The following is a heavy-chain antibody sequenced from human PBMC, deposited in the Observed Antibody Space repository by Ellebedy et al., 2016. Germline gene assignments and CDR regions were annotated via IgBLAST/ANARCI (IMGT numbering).Heavy chain of an antibody. D-gene: IGHD3-16*01. CDR2: ISYDGSNK. V-gene: IGHV3-30*03. Sequence: GESLKISCAASGFTLSSYGMHWVRQAPGKGLEWVAVISYDGSNKYYADSVKGRFTISRDNSKNTLYLQMNSLRAEDTAVYYCARFHYYYYYMDVWGKGTTVTVSS. CDR1: GFTLSSYG. J-gene: IGHJ6*03. CDR3: ARFHYYYYYMDV.